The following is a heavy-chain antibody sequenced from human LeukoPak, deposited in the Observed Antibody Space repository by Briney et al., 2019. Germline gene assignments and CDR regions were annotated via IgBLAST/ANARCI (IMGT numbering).Heavy chain of an antibody. CDR2: IYPGDSDT. J-gene: IGHJ6*03. CDR3: ARTSSYCSGGSCYPSGYYYMDV. V-gene: IGHV5-51*01. CDR1: GYSFTSYW. D-gene: IGHD2-15*01. Sequence: GASLQISCKGSGYSFTSYWIGWVRQMPGKGLEWMGIIYPGDSDTRYSPSFQGQVTISADKSISTAYLQWSSLKASDTAMYYCARTSSYCSGGSCYPSGYYYMDVWGKGTTVTVSS.